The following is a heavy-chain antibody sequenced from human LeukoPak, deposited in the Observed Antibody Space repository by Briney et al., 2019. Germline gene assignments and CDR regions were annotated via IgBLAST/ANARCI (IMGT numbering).Heavy chain of an antibody. CDR1: GFTFSTYN. J-gene: IGHJ4*02. V-gene: IGHV3-33*01. Sequence: PERSLRLSCAASGFTFSTYNMHWVRQAPGTGLEWVAVIWYDGSNKYYVDSVKGRFTISRDNSKNTLYLQMNSLRAEDTAVYYCARAPYSYTYRPPPDYWGQGTLVTASS. CDR3: ARAPYSYTYRPPPDY. CDR2: IWYDGSNK. D-gene: IGHD2-2*02.